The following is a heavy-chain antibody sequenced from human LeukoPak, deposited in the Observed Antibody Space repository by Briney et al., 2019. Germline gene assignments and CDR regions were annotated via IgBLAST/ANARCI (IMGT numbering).Heavy chain of an antibody. CDR3: ANTLVVTLDAFDI. J-gene: IGHJ3*02. CDR2: ISGSGGST. D-gene: IGHD4-23*01. V-gene: IGHV3-23*01. Sequence: GGSLRLSCAASGFTFSSYAMSWVRQAPGKGLEWVSAISGSGGSTYYADSVKGRFTISRDNSKNTLYLQMNSLRAEDTAVYYCANTLVVTLDAFDIWGQGTMVTVSS. CDR1: GFTFSSYA.